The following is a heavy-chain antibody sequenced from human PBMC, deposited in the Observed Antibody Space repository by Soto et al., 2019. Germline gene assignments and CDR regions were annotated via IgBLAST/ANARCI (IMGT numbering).Heavy chain of an antibody. CDR1: GYPFTGPY. CDR3: ARDFRTYSHGVDV. V-gene: IGHV1-2*02. CDR2: TNPSSGGT. J-gene: IGHJ6*02. Sequence: ASVKVSCKASGYPFTGPYIYWVRQAPGQGLEWMGWTNPSSGGTEFAEKFQGRVTVTRDTSIWTVFLELNSLTSDDTGVYFCARDFRTYSHGVDVWGQGTAVTVSS. D-gene: IGHD4-4*01.